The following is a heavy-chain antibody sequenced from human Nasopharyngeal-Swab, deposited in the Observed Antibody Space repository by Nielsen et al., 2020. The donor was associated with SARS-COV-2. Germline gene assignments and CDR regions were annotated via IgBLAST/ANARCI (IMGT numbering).Heavy chain of an antibody. CDR3: ARDPDVDIVATDAFDI. D-gene: IGHD5-12*01. CDR2: ISYDGSNK. Sequence: GESLKISCAASGFTFSSYGMHWVRQAPGKGLEWVAVISYDGSNKYYADSVKGRFTISRDNSKNTLYLQMNSLRAEDTAVYYCARDPDVDIVATDAFDIWGQGTMVTV. CDR1: GFTFSSYG. J-gene: IGHJ3*02. V-gene: IGHV3-30*03.